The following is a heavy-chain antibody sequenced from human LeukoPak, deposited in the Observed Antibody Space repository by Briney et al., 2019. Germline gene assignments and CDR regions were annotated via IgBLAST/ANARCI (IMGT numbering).Heavy chain of an antibody. Sequence: ASVKVSCKASGYTFTSYDINWVRQATGQGLEWMGWMNPNSGNTGYAQKFQGRVTMTRNTSISTAYMELSSLRSEDTAVYYCARGPFPTFYDSSGYYWAYWGQGTLVTVSS. J-gene: IGHJ4*02. CDR1: GYTFTSYD. CDR2: MNPNSGNT. D-gene: IGHD3-22*01. CDR3: ARGPFPTFYDSSGYYWAY. V-gene: IGHV1-8*01.